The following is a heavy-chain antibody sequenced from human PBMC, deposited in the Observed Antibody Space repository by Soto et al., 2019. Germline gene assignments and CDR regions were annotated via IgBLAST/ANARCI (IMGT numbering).Heavy chain of an antibody. CDR3: ARDGKRGYSYGYPGGNWFAP. CDR1: GFTFSSYS. D-gene: IGHD5-18*01. V-gene: IGHV3-48*02. CDR2: ISSSSSTI. Sequence: GGSLRLSCAASGFTFSSYSMNWVRQAPGKGLEWVSYISSSSSTIYYADSVKGRFTISRDNAKNSLYLQMNSLRDEDTAVYYCARDGKRGYSYGYPGGNWFAPWGQGTLVTVSS. J-gene: IGHJ5*02.